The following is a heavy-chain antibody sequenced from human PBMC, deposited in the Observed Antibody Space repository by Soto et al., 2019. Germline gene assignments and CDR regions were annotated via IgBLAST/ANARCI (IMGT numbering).Heavy chain of an antibody. V-gene: IGHV3-30*03. CDR1: GFNFRSYG. CDR2: ISSDGSVQ. J-gene: IGHJ4*02. Sequence: QVQMAESGGGVGQPGRSLRLSCAASGFNFRSYGMHWVRQAPGKGLGWVAVISSDGSVQYYTDSVKGRFTISRDNSKSTLYLQMDSLRADDTATYYCTGEVASGYWGQGTLVTVSS. D-gene: IGHD2-8*02. CDR3: TGEVASGY.